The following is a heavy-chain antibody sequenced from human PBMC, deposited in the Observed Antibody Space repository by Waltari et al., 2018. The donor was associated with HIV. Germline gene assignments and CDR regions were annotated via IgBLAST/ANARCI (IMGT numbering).Heavy chain of an antibody. D-gene: IGHD6-13*01. Sequence: EVQLVESGGGLVQPGGSLRLSCAASGFTFSSYWMHWVRQAPGKGLVGVSRMKSDGISTSYAESVKGRFTISRDNAKNTLYRKMNSLRAEGTAVYYCASGYSSSWRSDYYYYGMDVWGQGTTVTVSS. CDR2: MKSDGIST. J-gene: IGHJ6*02. CDR3: ASGYSSSWRSDYYYYGMDV. CDR1: GFTFSSYW. V-gene: IGHV3-74*01.